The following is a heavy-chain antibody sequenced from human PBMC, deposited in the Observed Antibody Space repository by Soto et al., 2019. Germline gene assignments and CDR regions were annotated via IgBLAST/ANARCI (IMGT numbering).Heavy chain of an antibody. CDR1: GFTFSSYE. Sequence: GGSLRLSCAASGFTFSSYEMNWVRQAPGKGLEWVSYISSSGSTIYYADSVKGRFTISRDNAKNSLYLQMNSLRAEDTAVYYCAREGSIAAAGNWFDPWGQGTLVTV. V-gene: IGHV3-48*03. J-gene: IGHJ5*02. CDR2: ISSSGSTI. CDR3: AREGSIAAAGNWFDP. D-gene: IGHD6-13*01.